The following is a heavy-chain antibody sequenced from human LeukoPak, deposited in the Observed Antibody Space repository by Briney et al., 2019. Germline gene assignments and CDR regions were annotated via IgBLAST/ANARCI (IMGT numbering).Heavy chain of an antibody. CDR1: GYTFTGYY. V-gene: IGHV1-18*04. CDR3: ARDLYYYDSRQRWFDP. D-gene: IGHD3-22*01. CDR2: ISAYNGNT. Sequence: GASVKVSCKASGYTFTGYYMHWVRQAPGQGLEWMGWISAYNGNTNYAQKLQGRVTMTTDTSTSTAYMELRSLRSDDTAVYYCARDLYYYDSRQRWFDPWGQGTLVTVSS. J-gene: IGHJ5*02.